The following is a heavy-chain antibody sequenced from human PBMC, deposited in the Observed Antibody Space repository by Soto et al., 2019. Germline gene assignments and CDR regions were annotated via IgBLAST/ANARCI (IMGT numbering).Heavy chain of an antibody. V-gene: IGHV4-34*01. D-gene: IGHD2-15*01. CDR1: GESFSDYY. CDR3: VGGRGRLVGFDY. Sequence: SETLSLTCAVNGESFSDYYWSWIRQPPGKGLEWIGEIDHSGNTNYSPSLKSRVTISVDTSKNQFSLKLTSVTAADAVVYFCVGGRGRLVGFDYWGQGTPVTVSS. CDR2: IDHSGNT. J-gene: IGHJ4*02.